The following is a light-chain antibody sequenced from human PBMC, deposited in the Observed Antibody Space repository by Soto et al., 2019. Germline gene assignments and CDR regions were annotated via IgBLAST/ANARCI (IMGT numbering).Light chain of an antibody. J-gene: IGLJ3*02. CDR1: SSDVGSYNL. V-gene: IGLV2-23*02. Sequence: QSVLTQPASVSGSPGQSITISCTGTSSDVGSYNLVSWYQQHPGKAPKLMIFEVSQRPSGVSNRFSGSKSGNTASLTISGLQAEDEADYYCWSYVGSSTWVFGGGTKLTVL. CDR3: WSYVGSSTWV. CDR2: EVS.